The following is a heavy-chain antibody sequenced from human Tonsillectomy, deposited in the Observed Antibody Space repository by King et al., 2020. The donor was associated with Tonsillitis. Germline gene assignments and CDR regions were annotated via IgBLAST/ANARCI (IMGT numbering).Heavy chain of an antibody. Sequence: VQLVESGGALVQPGGSLGLSCAASGFTFNGYAMSWVRQAPGKGLECVSVIYSDSSSTFYEDSVKGRFTISRDNSKNTVYLQMNSLRAEDTAVYYCARFLHGAQYWGQGTLVTVSS. CDR3: ARFLHGAQY. D-gene: IGHD2/OR15-2a*01. CDR2: IYSDSSST. J-gene: IGHJ4*02. V-gene: IGHV3-23*03. CDR1: GFTFNGYA.